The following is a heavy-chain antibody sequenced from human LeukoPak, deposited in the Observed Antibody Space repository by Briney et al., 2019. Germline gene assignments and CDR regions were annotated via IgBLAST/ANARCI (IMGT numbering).Heavy chain of an antibody. CDR1: GFTFSSYA. CDR2: ISYDGSNK. Sequence: GGSLRLPCAASGFTFSSYAMHWVRQAPGKGLEWVAVISYDGSNKYYADSVKGRFTISRDNSKNTLYLQMNSLRAEDTAVYYCARAYYYGSGTMGDIWGEGTMVTVSS. V-gene: IGHV3-30-3*01. J-gene: IGHJ3*02. D-gene: IGHD3-10*01. CDR3: ARAYYYGSGTMGDI.